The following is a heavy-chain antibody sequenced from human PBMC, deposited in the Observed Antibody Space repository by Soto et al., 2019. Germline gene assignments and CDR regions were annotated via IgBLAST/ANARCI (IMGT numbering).Heavy chain of an antibody. V-gene: IGHV1-69*13. CDR2: IIPIFGTA. CDR3: ALSGYDYPWFDP. Sequence: SVKVSCKASGGTFSSYAISWARQAPGQGLEWMGGIIPIFGTANYAQKFQGRVTITADESTSTTYMELSSLRSEDTAVYYCALSGYDYPWFDPWGQGTLVTVSS. CDR1: GGTFSSYA. J-gene: IGHJ5*02. D-gene: IGHD5-12*01.